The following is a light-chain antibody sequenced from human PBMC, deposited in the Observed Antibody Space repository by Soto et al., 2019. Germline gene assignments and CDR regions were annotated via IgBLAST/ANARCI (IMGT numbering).Light chain of an antibody. CDR2: EVS. Sequence: SVLTQPASVSGSPGQSITISCTGTSSDVGGYNYVSWYQHHPGKAPKLMIFEVSKRPSGVSDRFSGSKSGNTASLTISGLQAEDEADYFCSSYTTSSTYVFGSGTKLTVL. CDR3: SSYTTSSTYV. CDR1: SSDVGGYNY. V-gene: IGLV2-14*01. J-gene: IGLJ1*01.